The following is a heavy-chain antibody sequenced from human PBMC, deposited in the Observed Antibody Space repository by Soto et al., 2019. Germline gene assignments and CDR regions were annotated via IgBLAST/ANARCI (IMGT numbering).Heavy chain of an antibody. CDR1: GFTFSSYA. CDR3: XKASYDILTGYKYYFDY. V-gene: IGHV3-23*01. J-gene: IGHJ4*02. D-gene: IGHD3-9*01. CDR2: ISGSGGST. Sequence: GESLRLSCAASGFTFSSYAMSWVRQAPGKGLEWVSAISGSGGSTYYADSVKGRFTISRDNSKNTLYLQMNSLRAEDTAVYYCXKASYDILTGYKYYFDYWGQGTLVTVSS.